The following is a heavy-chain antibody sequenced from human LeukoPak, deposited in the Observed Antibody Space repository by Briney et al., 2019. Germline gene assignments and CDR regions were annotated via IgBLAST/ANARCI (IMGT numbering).Heavy chain of an antibody. D-gene: IGHD3-3*01. CDR2: IRYDGSNK. CDR1: GFTFSSYG. J-gene: IGHJ6*03. CDR3: AKRGVVEHPSGYYYYMDV. Sequence: PGGSLRLSCAASGFTFSSYGMHWVRQAPGKGLEWVAFIRYDGSNKYYADSVKGRFTISRDNSKNTLYLQMNSLRAEDTAVYYCAKRGVVEHPSGYYYYMDVWGKGTTVTVSS. V-gene: IGHV3-30*02.